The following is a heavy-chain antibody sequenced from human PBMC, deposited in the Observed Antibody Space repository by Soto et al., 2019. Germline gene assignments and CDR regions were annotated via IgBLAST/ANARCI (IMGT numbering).Heavy chain of an antibody. V-gene: IGHV4-4*07. CDR3: VRDATKTLRDWFDP. CDR2: IYATGTT. CDR1: GASISGFY. Sequence: SETLSLTCTVSGASISGFYWSWIRKSAGKGLEWIGRIYATGTTDYNPSLKSRVMMSVDTSKKQISLKLRSVTAADTAVYYCVRDATKTLRDWFDPWGQGISVTVSS. J-gene: IGHJ5*02. D-gene: IGHD1-1*01.